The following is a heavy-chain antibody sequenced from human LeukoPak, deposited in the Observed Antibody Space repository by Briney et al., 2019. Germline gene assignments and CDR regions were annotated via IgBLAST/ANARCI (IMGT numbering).Heavy chain of an antibody. CDR3: ASGRRCGGDCYSN. Sequence: GGSLRLSCAASGFTFSSFWMSWVRQAPGTGLEWVANIKQDGGDKYYVDSVKGRFTISRDNAKNSLYLQMNSLRAEDTAVYYCASGRRCGGDCYSNWDQGTLVTVSS. D-gene: IGHD2-21*01. CDR2: IKQDGGDK. CDR1: GFTFSSFW. V-gene: IGHV3-7*01. J-gene: IGHJ4*02.